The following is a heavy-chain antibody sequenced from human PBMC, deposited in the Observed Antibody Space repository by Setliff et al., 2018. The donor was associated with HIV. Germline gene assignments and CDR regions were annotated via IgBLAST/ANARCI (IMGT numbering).Heavy chain of an antibody. CDR1: GGSISSSSYY. CDR2: IYYSGST. D-gene: IGHD6-19*01. Sequence: SETLSLTCTVSGGSISSSSYYWGWIRQPPGKGLEWIGSIYYSGSTYYNPSLKGRVTISVDTSKNQFSLKLSSVTAADTAVYYCARHQYSSGWFATILDYWGQGTLVTVSS. CDR3: ARHQYSSGWFATILDY. J-gene: IGHJ4*02. V-gene: IGHV4-39*01.